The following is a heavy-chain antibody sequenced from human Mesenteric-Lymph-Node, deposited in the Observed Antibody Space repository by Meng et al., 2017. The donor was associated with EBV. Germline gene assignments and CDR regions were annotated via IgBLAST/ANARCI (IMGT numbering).Heavy chain of an antibody. Sequence: QVRLGESGGGVVQPGRSLRLSCAASGFTFSNFGLHWVRQAPGKGLEWVALISYDGNNQYYADSVKGRFTISRDNSKNTLYLQMNSLRVEDTVVYYCAKNYYHFDYWGQGTLVTVSS. V-gene: IGHV3-30*18. J-gene: IGHJ4*02. CDR2: ISYDGNNQ. CDR3: AKNYYHFDY. CDR1: GFTFSNFG. D-gene: IGHD3-10*01.